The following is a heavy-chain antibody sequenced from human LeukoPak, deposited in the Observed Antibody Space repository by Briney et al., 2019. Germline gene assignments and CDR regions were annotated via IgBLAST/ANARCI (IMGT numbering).Heavy chain of an antibody. D-gene: IGHD6-6*01. Sequence: SETLSLTCTVSGGSISSYYWSWIRQPPGKGLEWIWYIYYSGSTNYNPSLKSRVTISVDTSKNQFSLKLSSVTAADTAVYYCARASYSSSSPDYYGMDVWGQGTTVTVSS. V-gene: IGHV4-59*01. CDR1: GGSISSYY. CDR2: IYYSGST. J-gene: IGHJ6*02. CDR3: ARASYSSSSPDYYGMDV.